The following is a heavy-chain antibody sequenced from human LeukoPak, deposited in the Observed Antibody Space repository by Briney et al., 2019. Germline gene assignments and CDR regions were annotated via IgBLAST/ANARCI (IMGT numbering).Heavy chain of an antibody. J-gene: IGHJ5*02. Sequence: ASVKVSCKASGYTFSGYYMHWVRQAPGQGLEWMGWINPNSGGTNYAQKFQGRVTMTRDTSISTAYMELSRLRSDDTAVYYCARNVAAGTDWFDPWGQGTLVTVSS. D-gene: IGHD6-13*01. V-gene: IGHV1-2*02. CDR1: GYTFSGYY. CDR2: INPNSGGT. CDR3: ARNVAAGTDWFDP.